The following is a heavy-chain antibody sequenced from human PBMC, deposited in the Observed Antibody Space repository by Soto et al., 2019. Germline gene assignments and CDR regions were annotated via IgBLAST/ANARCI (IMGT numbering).Heavy chain of an antibody. CDR1: GGSISSSSYY. CDR2: IYYSGST. Sequence: QLQLQESGPGLVKPSETLSLTCTVSGGSISSSSYYWGWIRQPPGKGLEWIGSIYYSGSTYYNPSLKSRVTISVDTSKNQFSLKLSSVTAADTAVYYCARRAALGSYQLIEDYYYGMDVWGQGTTVTVSS. CDR3: ARRAALGSYQLIEDYYYGMDV. J-gene: IGHJ6*02. V-gene: IGHV4-39*01. D-gene: IGHD3-16*02.